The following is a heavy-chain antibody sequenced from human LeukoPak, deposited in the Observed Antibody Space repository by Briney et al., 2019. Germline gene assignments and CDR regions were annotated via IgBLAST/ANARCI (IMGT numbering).Heavy chain of an antibody. J-gene: IGHJ4*02. D-gene: IGHD6-19*01. CDR3: ARSASVGSSLDY. V-gene: IGHV5-10-1*01. CDR2: IDPSDSYT. CDR1: GYSFTSYW. Sequence: GEPLKISCKGSGYSFTSYWISWVRQMPGKGLEWMGRIDPSDSYTNYSPSFQGHVTISADKSISTAYLQWSSLKASDTAMYYCARSASVGSSLDYWGQGTLVTVSS.